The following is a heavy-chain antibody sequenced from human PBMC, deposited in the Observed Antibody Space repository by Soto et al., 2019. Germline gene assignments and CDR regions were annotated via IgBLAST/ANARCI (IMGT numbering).Heavy chain of an antibody. CDR1: GYTFTSYG. CDR3: ARDPASSGWPQNWFDP. Sequence: GASVKVSCKASGYTFTSYGISWVRQAPGQGLEWMGWISAYNGNTNYAQKLQGRVTMTTDTSTNTAYMELRSLRSDDTAVYYCARDPASSGWPQNWFDPWGQGTLVTVSS. D-gene: IGHD6-19*01. V-gene: IGHV1-18*01. J-gene: IGHJ5*02. CDR2: ISAYNGNT.